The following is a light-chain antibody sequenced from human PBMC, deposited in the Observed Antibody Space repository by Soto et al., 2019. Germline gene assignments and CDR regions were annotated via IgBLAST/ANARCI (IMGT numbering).Light chain of an antibody. CDR3: QYYGNSRIT. CDR2: AAS. J-gene: IGKJ5*01. V-gene: IGKV3-20*01. Sequence: EIVLTQSPGTLSLSPGERVALSCRASQSVNNNFLSWYQQKPGQAPRLLIYAASSGATGIPDRFCGSGSGTDFTLTINRLEPEDFVVYYCQYYGNSRITFGQGTRLEIK. CDR1: QSVNNNF.